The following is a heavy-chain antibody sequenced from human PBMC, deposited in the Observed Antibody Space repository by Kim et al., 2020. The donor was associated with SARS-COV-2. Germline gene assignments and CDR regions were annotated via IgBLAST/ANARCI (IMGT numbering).Heavy chain of an antibody. J-gene: IGHJ4*02. CDR3: ARGSTKSLDY. CDR2: TT. Sequence: TTTYAESVKGRFTISRDNAKNTLYLQMNSLRAEDMAVYYCARGSTKSLDYWGQGTLVTVSS. V-gene: IGHV3-74*01. D-gene: IGHD2-2*01.